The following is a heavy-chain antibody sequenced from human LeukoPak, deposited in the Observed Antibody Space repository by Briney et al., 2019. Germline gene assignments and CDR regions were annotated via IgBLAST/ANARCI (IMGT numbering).Heavy chain of an antibody. CDR3: AKNSGSSYGYYFDY. CDR2: VSGRGGST. V-gene: IGHV3-23*01. D-gene: IGHD5-18*01. CDR1: VFTFSSYA. J-gene: IGHJ4*02. Sequence: GGSLRLSSAASVFTFSSYARRCVRQAPRKGLEWGSAVSGRGGSTYYADSVKGRFTISRDRSKNTLYLQINNLRAEGTAVYYCAKNSGSSYGYYFDYWGQGTLVTVSS.